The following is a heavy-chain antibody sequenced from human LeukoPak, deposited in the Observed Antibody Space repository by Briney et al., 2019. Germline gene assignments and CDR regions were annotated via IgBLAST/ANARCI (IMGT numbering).Heavy chain of an antibody. J-gene: IGHJ4*02. CDR3: ARGRGPGITMIVVAPDYYFDY. CDR1: GGTFSSYA. V-gene: IGHV1-69*01. D-gene: IGHD3-22*01. CDR2: IIPIFGTA. Sequence: SVKVSCKASGGTFSSYAISWVRQAPGQGLEWMGGIIPIFGTANYAQKFQGRVTITADESTSTAYMELSSLRSEDTAVYYCARGRGPGITMIVVAPDYYFDYWGQGTLVTVSS.